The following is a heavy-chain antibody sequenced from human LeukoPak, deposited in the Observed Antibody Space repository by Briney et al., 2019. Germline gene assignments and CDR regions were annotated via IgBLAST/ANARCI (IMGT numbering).Heavy chain of an antibody. V-gene: IGHV3-64D*09. CDR3: VRGYSFGPYGMDV. D-gene: IGHD2-15*01. J-gene: IGHJ6*02. CDR1: GLTFSNYS. Sequence: GGSLRLSCVVSGLTFSNYSMNWVRQAPGKGLEYVSAISDSGGSTYYADSVKGRFTISRDNSKNTLYLQMSSLRAEDTAVYFCVRGYSFGPYGMDVWGQGTTVTVSS. CDR2: ISDSGGST.